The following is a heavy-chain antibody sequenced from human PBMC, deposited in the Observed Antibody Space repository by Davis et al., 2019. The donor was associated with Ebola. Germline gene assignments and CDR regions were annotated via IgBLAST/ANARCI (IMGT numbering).Heavy chain of an antibody. Sequence: ASVKVSCKASGYTFTSYGISWVRQAPGQGLEWMGWISAYNGNTNYAQKLQGRVTMTTDTSTSTAYMELRSLRSDDTAVYYCARELAARNPKYYYYYYYMDVWGKGTTVTVSS. CDR2: ISAYNGNT. CDR1: GYTFTSYG. V-gene: IGHV1-18*01. J-gene: IGHJ6*03. CDR3: ARELAARNPKYYYYYYYMDV. D-gene: IGHD6-6*01.